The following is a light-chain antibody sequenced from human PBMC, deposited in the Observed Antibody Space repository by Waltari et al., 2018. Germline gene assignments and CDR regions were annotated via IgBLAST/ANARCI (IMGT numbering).Light chain of an antibody. CDR1: SSDIGRYDI. CDR2: DVS. V-gene: IGLV2-23*02. CDR3: CSYAGNYIWV. J-gene: IGLJ3*02. Sequence: QSALTQPASVSGSPGQSVTISCTGASSDIGRYDIVSWYQQHPGNAPKLIICDVSKRPSVVSVRFSGSKSGDTASLTISGLQFEDEADYYCCSYAGNYIWVFGGGTRLTVL.